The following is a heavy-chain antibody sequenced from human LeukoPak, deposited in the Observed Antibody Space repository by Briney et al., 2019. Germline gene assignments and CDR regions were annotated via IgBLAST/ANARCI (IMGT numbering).Heavy chain of an antibody. CDR1: GYTFTSYG. V-gene: IGHV1-18*01. J-gene: IGHJ5*02. D-gene: IGHD2-15*01. CDR2: ISAYNGNT. Sequence: ASVKVSCKASGYTFTSYGISWVRQAPGQGLEWMGWISAYNGNTNYAQKLQGRVTMTTDTSTSTAYMELRSLRSDDTAVYYCARDRYCSGGSCYSIWLDPWGQGTLVTVSS. CDR3: ARDRYCSGGSCYSIWLDP.